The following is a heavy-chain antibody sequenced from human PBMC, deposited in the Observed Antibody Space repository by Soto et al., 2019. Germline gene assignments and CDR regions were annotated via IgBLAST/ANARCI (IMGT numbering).Heavy chain of an antibody. CDR3: ASFTNTVNKYYYYGMDV. V-gene: IGHV1-2*02. CDR2: INPNSGGT. CDR1: GYTFTGYY. J-gene: IGHJ6*02. Sequence: ASVKVSCKASGYTFTGYYMHWVRQAPGQGLEWMGWINPNSGGTNYAQKFQGRVTMTRDTSISTAYMELSRLRSDDTAVYYCASFTNTVNKYYYYGMDVWGQGTTVTVSS. D-gene: IGHD5-12*01.